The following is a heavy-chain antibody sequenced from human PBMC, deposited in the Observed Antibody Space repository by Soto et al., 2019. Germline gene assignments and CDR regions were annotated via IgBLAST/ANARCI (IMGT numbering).Heavy chain of an antibody. CDR2: IYWDDDK. CDR3: THFVYSSSDY. V-gene: IGHV2-5*02. Sequence: QITLKESGPTLVKPTQTPTLTCTFSGFSLSNSGVGVGWIRQPPGKALGWLAFIYWDDDKRYTPYLKSRVPITKDTSKTQVVPTMTNMDPGDTATYYCTHFVYSSSDYLGQRTLVTVSS. J-gene: IGHJ4*02. CDR1: GFSLSNSGVG. D-gene: IGHD6-6*01.